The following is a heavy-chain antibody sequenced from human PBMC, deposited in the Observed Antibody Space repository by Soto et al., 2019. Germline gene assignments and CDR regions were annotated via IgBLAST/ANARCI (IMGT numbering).Heavy chain of an antibody. CDR2: LIPIFGTA. J-gene: IGHJ6*02. CDR1: GGTFSSYA. Sequence: QVQLVQSGAEVKKPGSSVKVSCKASGGTFSSYAISWVRQAPGQGLEWMGGLIPIFGTANYAQKFQGRVTITADESTSTAYMELSSLRSEDTAVYYCASGLRYDYVWGSYPSYYGRDVWGQGTTVTVSS. V-gene: IGHV1-69*12. CDR3: ASGLRYDYVWGSYPSYYGRDV. D-gene: IGHD3-16*02.